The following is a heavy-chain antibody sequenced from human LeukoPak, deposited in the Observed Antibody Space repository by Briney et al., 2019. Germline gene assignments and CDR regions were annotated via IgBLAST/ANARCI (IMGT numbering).Heavy chain of an antibody. Sequence: GGSLRLSCAASGFTFSSYSMNWVRQAPGKGLEWVAYTTTSGTNEYYADSVKGRFTISRDNAKNSLYLQMNSLRAEDTAIYYCAREGVGHYYYYYYMDVWGKGTTVTISS. V-gene: IGHV3-48*04. D-gene: IGHD2-8*01. CDR2: TTTSGTNE. CDR3: AREGVGHYYYYYYMDV. CDR1: GFTFSSYS. J-gene: IGHJ6*03.